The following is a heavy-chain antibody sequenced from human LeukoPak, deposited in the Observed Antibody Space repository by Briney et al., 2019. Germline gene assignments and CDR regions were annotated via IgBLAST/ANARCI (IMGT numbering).Heavy chain of an antibody. Sequence: GGSQRLSCAASGFTFSSYWMSWVRQAPGKGLEWVASINRDGSEKYYVDSVRGRFTISRDNAKDSLYLQMNSLRAEDTAVYYCAKVGFSEMEWLLYSDHWGQGTLVIVSS. CDR3: AKVGFSEMEWLLYSDH. CDR1: GFTFSSYW. V-gene: IGHV3-7*05. D-gene: IGHD3-3*01. J-gene: IGHJ4*02. CDR2: INRDGSEK.